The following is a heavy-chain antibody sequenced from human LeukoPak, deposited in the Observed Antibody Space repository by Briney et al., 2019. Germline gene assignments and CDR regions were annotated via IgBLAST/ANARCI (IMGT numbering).Heavy chain of an antibody. CDR1: GGSFSGYY. CDR2: INHSGST. V-gene: IGHV4-34*01. CDR3: ARLMYSSGWYRLGSWFDP. D-gene: IGHD6-19*01. J-gene: IGHJ5*02. Sequence: SETLSLTCAVYGGSFSGYYWSWIRQPPGKGLEWIGEINHSGSTYYNPSLKSRVTISVDTSKNQFSLKLSSVTAADTAVYYCARLMYSSGWYRLGSWFDPWGQGTLVTVSS.